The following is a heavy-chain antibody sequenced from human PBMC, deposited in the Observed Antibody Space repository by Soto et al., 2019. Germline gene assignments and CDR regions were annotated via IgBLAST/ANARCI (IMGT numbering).Heavy chain of an antibody. CDR2: ISAYNGNT. J-gene: IGHJ4*02. Sequence: QVQLVQSGAEVKKPGASVKVSCKASGYTFTSYFISWVRQAPGQGLEWMGWISAYNGNTNYVQKLQGRVTTTTDTSTSTAYMGLRSLRADDTAVYYCARDLPPSDYWGQGTLVTVSS. CDR1: GYTFTSYF. V-gene: IGHV1-18*01. CDR3: ARDLPPSDY.